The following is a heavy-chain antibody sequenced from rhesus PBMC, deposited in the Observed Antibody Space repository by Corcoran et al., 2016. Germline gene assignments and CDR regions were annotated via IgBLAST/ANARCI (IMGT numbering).Heavy chain of an antibody. CDR2: IKNKADCGIA. D-gene: IGHD1-44*02. CDR1: GFTFRNYW. V-gene: IGHV3S11*01. Sequence: EVQLVESGGGLVQPGGSLRLSCAVSGFTFRNYWMSWGRQTPGKGLDWVEFIKNKADCGIAAYAESVKGRFSISRDDSKNTLYLQMNSLKTEDTAVYYCAREGGRSFDYWGQGVLVTVSS. CDR3: AREGGRSFDY. J-gene: IGHJ4*01.